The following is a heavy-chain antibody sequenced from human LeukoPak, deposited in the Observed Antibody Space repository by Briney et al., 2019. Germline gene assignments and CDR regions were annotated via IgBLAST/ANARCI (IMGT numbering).Heavy chain of an antibody. J-gene: IGHJ4*02. CDR2: ISYDGSNK. CDR3: ARVGGVIATLDY. CDR1: GFTFSSYA. D-gene: IGHD3-16*02. Sequence: GGSLRLSCAASGFTFSSYAMHWVRQAPGKGLEWVAVISYDGSNKYYADSVKGRFTISRDNSKNTLYLQMNSLRAEDTAVYYCARVGGVIATLDYWGQGTLVTVSS. V-gene: IGHV3-30-3*01.